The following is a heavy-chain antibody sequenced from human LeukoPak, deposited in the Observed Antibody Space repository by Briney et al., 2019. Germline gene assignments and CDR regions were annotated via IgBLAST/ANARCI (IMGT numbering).Heavy chain of an antibody. Sequence: GGSLRLSCAASGFTFSSYWMSWVRQAPGKGLEWVANIKQDGSEKYYVDSVKGRFTISRDNAKNSLYLQMNSLRAEDTAVYYCAREARVWFMESLSTLDYWGQGTLVTVSS. D-gene: IGHD3-10*01. CDR1: GFTFSSYW. J-gene: IGHJ4*02. CDR2: IKQDGSEK. V-gene: IGHV3-7*01. CDR3: AREARVWFMESLSTLDY.